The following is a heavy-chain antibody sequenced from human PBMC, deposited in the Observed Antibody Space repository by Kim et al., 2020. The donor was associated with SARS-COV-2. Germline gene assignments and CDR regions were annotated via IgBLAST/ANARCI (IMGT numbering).Heavy chain of an antibody. D-gene: IGHD2-21*01. CDR2: IDGSDGTT. CDR3: MKGGWGWIWDH. CDR1: GFTFTGYA. V-gene: IGHV3-23*01. Sequence: GGSLRLSCTTSGFTFTGYAMSWVRQAPGKGLEWVSCIDGSDGTTYYVDSVKGRFTISRDNSKNTLYLQMNSLRADDPAVYYCMKGGWGWIWDHWGQGT. J-gene: IGHJ4*02.